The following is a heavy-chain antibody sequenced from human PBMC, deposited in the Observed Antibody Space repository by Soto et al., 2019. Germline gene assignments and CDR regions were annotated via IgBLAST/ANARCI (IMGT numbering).Heavy chain of an antibody. CDR3: ATNSYYSLGV. V-gene: IGHV4-4*02. CDR2: IYHSGST. CDR1: SGSISSGHW. J-gene: IGHJ6*02. Sequence: QVQLQESGPGLVKPSGTLSLTCAVSSGSISSGHWWNWVRQPPGKGLEWIGEIYHSGSTNYNPSLKSRVTVSVDKSMNQFYLKLTSVTAADTAVYYCATNSYYSLGVWGQGTTVTVSS.